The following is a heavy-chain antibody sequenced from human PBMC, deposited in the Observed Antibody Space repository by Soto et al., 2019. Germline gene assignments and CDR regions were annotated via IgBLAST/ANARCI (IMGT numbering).Heavy chain of an antibody. D-gene: IGHD6-13*01. J-gene: IGHJ6*02. CDR2: INPNSGGT. CDR3: ARDRIAAAGTMGSYYYGMDV. V-gene: IGHV1-2*04. Sequence: ASVKVSCKASGYTFTGYYMHWVRQAPGQGLEWMGWINPNSGGTNYAQKFQGWVTMTRDTSISTAYMELSRLRSDDTAVYYCARDRIAAAGTMGSYYYGMDVWGQGTTVTVSS. CDR1: GYTFTGYY.